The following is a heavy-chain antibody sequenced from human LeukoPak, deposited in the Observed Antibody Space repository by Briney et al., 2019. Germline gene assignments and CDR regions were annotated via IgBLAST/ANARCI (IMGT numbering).Heavy chain of an antibody. D-gene: IGHD3-3*01. CDR1: GYTFTVYY. CDR3: ARGGDFWSDTTFDY. V-gene: IGHV1-2*02. Sequence: GASVKVSCKASGYTFTVYYMHWVRQAPGQGLEWMGWINPNSGGTNYAQRFQGRVTMTRDTSISTAYMELSRLRSEDTAVYYCARGGDFWSDTTFDYWGQGTLVTVSS. J-gene: IGHJ4*02. CDR2: INPNSGGT.